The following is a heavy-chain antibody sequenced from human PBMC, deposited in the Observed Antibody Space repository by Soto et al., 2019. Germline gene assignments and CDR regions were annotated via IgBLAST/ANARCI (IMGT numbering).Heavy chain of an antibody. CDR1: GGTFSSYA. CDR2: IIPIFGTA. D-gene: IGHD3-22*01. J-gene: IGHJ6*02. V-gene: IGHV1-69*13. CDR3: ARATNLDSSGYGYYGMDV. Sequence: SVKVSCKASGGTFSSYAISWVRQAPGQGLEWMGGIIPIFGTANYAQKFQGRVTITADESTSTAYMELSSLRSEDTAVYYCARATNLDSSGYGYYGMDVWGQGTTVTVSS.